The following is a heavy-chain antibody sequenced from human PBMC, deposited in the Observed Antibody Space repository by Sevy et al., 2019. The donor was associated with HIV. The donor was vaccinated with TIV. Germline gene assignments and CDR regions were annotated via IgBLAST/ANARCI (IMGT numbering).Heavy chain of an antibody. D-gene: IGHD1-26*01. Sequence: ASVKVSCKASGGTFSSYAISWVRQAPGQGLEWMGGIIPIFGTANYAQKFQGRVTITADESTGTAYMELSSLRSEDTAVYYCARLVGATGNYYYGMDVWGQGTTVTVSS. V-gene: IGHV1-69*13. CDR2: IIPIFGTA. J-gene: IGHJ6*02. CDR3: ARLVGATGNYYYGMDV. CDR1: GGTFSSYA.